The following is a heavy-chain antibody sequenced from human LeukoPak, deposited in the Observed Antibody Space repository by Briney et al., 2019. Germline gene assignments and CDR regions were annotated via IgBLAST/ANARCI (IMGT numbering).Heavy chain of an antibody. D-gene: IGHD3-10*01. CDR3: ARSEGVTAWDY. Sequence: SETLSLTCTVSGGSISSSSYYWGWIRQPPGKGLEWIGSIYYSGSTYYNPSLKSRVTISVDTSKNQFSLKLSSVTAADTAVYYCARSEGVTAWDYWGQGTLVTVSS. V-gene: IGHV4-39*07. J-gene: IGHJ4*02. CDR1: GGSISSSSYY. CDR2: IYYSGST.